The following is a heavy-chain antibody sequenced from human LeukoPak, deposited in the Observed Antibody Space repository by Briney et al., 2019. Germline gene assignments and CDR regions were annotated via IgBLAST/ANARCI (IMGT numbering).Heavy chain of an antibody. J-gene: IGHJ4*02. CDR3: ARAGYSYGPAGAFDY. CDR1: GGSFSGYY. V-gene: IGHV4-34*01. CDR2: INHSGST. D-gene: IGHD5-18*01. Sequence: SETLSLTCAVSGGSFSGYYWSWIRQPPGKGLEWIGEINHSGSTNYNPSLKSRVTISVDTSKNQFSLKLSSVTAADTAVYYCARAGYSYGPAGAFDYWGQGTLVTVSS.